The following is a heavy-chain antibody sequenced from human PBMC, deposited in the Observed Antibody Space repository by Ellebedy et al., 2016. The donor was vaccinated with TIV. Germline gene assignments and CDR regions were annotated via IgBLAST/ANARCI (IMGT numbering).Heavy chain of an antibody. CDR2: IIPILCIA. J-gene: IGHJ5*02. D-gene: IGHD2-2*01. CDR3: ATGEPAGWFDP. Sequence: AASVKVSCKASGGTFSSYAISWVRQAPGQGLEWMGRIIPILCIAYYAQKFQGRVTMTEDTSTDTAYMELSSLRSEDTAVCYCATGEPAGWFDPWGQGTLVTVSS. CDR1: GGTFSSYA. V-gene: IGHV1-69*04.